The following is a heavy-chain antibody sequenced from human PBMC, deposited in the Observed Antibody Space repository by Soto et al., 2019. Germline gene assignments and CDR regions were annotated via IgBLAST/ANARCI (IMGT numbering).Heavy chain of an antibody. D-gene: IGHD3-22*01. CDR2: IYYSGST. J-gene: IGHJ4*02. Sequence: PSETLSLTCTVSGGSISSGGYYWSWIRQHPGKGLEWIGYIYYSGSTYYNPPLKSRVTISVDTSKNQFSLKLSSVTAADTAVYYCARDHYYYDSSGSLRYFDNWGQGTLVTVSS. V-gene: IGHV4-31*03. CDR1: GGSISSGGYY. CDR3: ARDHYYYDSSGSLRYFDN.